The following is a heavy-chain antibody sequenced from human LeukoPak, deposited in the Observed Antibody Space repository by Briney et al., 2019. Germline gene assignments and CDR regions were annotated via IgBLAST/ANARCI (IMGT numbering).Heavy chain of an antibody. CDR3: ARGRDSYYDSSGYYGFDY. D-gene: IGHD3-22*01. J-gene: IGHJ4*02. CDR2: IYYSGST. Sequence: SETLSLTCTVSGGSISSYYWSWIRQPSGKGLEWIGYIYYSGSTNYNPSLKSRVTISVDTSKNQFSLKLSSVTAADTAVYYCARGRDSYYDSSGYYGFDYWGQGTLVTVSS. V-gene: IGHV4-59*01. CDR1: GGSISSYY.